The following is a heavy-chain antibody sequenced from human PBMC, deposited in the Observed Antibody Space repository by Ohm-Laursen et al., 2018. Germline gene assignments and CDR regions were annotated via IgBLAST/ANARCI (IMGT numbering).Heavy chain of an antibody. CDR2: ISGNGGIT. CDR3: AKGGKVYPYDP. Sequence: GSLRLSCSASGFTFNTYAMNWVRQAPGKGLEWVSTISGNGGITYYADSVKGRFTISRDNSKNTLFLQMNSLRAEDTAVYYCAKGGKVYPYDPWGQGTLVTVSS. J-gene: IGHJ5*02. D-gene: IGHD1-14*01. V-gene: IGHV3-23*01. CDR1: GFTFNTYA.